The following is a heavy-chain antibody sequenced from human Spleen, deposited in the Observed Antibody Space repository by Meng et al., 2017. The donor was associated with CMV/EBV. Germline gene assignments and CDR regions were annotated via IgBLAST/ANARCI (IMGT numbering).Heavy chain of an antibody. Sequence: GGSLRLSCAVSGFTFSRFWMSWVRQAPGKGLEWVAHINQDGSETYYVDSVKGRFTISRDNARNSLYLQMNSLRAEDTAVYYCAREVSARPEEIWLDPWGQGTLVTVS. J-gene: IGHJ5*02. V-gene: IGHV3-7*01. CDR2: INQDGSET. CDR1: GFTFSRFW. CDR3: AREVSARPEEIWLDP. D-gene: IGHD6-6*01.